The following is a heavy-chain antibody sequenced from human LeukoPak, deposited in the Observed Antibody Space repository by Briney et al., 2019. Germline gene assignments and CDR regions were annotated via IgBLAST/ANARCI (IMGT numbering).Heavy chain of an antibody. CDR2: INPSGGST. CDR3: AADPDYYDSSGPYYFDY. V-gene: IGHV1-46*01. D-gene: IGHD3-22*01. Sequence: ASVKVSCKASGYTFTSYYMHWVRQAPGQGLEWMGIINPSGGSTSYAQKFQGRVTMTRDMSTSTVYMELSSLRSEDTAVYYCAADPDYYDSSGPYYFDYWGQGTLVTVSS. J-gene: IGHJ4*02. CDR1: GYTFTSYY.